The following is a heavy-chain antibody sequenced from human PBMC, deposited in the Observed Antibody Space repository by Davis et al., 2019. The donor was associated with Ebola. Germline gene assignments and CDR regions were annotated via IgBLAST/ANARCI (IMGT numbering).Heavy chain of an antibody. CDR3: ARNLKVPKGYYYGMDV. CDR1: GFTFSTYA. CDR2: ISSSGSTI. D-gene: IGHD2-2*01. V-gene: IGHV3-11*01. Sequence: PGGSLRLSCTTSGFTFSTYALSWVRQAPGKGLEWVSYISSSGSTIYYADSVKGRFTISRDNAKNSLYLQMNSLRAEDTAVYYCARNLKVPKGYYYGMDVWGQGTTVTVSS. J-gene: IGHJ6*02.